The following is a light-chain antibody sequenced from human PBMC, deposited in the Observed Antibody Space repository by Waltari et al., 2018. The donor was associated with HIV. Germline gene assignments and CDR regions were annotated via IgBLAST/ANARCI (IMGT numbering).Light chain of an antibody. CDR1: SSNIGANFD. CDR2: ANS. CDR3: QSFDSSLNAYV. V-gene: IGLV1-40*01. J-gene: IGLJ1*01. Sequence: QSVLTQAPSVSGAPGQRVTISCTGSSSNIGANFDVHWYQLLPGSSPKLLIFANSNRPSGAPDRFSGSKSGTSASLAITGLHPEDEAEYYCQSFDSSLNAYVFGTGTTVIVL.